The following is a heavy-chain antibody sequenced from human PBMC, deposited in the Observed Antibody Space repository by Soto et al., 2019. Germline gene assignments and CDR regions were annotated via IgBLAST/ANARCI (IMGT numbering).Heavy chain of an antibody. Sequence: QVQLVESGGGVVQPGRSLRLSCAASGFTFSSYGMHWVRQAPGKGLEWVAVISYDGSNKYYADSVKGRFTISRDNSTNRLYLQMNSLRAEDTAVYYCAKDRGWLAERYYYGMDVWGQGTTVTVSS. J-gene: IGHJ6*02. D-gene: IGHD6-19*01. CDR1: GFTFSSYG. CDR3: AKDRGWLAERYYYGMDV. V-gene: IGHV3-30*18. CDR2: ISYDGSNK.